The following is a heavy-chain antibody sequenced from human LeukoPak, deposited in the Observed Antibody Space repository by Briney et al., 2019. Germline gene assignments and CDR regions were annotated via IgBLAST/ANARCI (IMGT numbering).Heavy chain of an antibody. Sequence: GGSLRLSCAASGFTFSSYSMNWVRQAPGKGLEWVSSISSSSSYIYYADSVKGRFTISRDNAKNSLYLQMNSLRAEDTAVYYCARDGESRDGRRFGYWGQGTLVTVSS. CDR3: ARDGESRDGRRFGY. CDR1: GFTFSSYS. J-gene: IGHJ4*02. D-gene: IGHD5-24*01. CDR2: ISSSSSYI. V-gene: IGHV3-21*01.